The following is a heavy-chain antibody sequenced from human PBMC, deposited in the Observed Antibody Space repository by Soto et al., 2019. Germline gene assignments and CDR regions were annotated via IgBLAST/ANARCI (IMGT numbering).Heavy chain of an antibody. J-gene: IGHJ6*02. CDR1: GGTFSSYA. CDR2: IIPIFGTA. D-gene: IGHD2-15*01. Sequence: SVKVSCKASGGTFSSYAISWVRQAPGQGLEWMGGIIPIFGTANYAQKFQGRVTITADESTSTAYMELSSLRSEDTAVYYCARLDIVVVVAAVDYYYGMDVWGQGTTVTVSS. V-gene: IGHV1-69*13. CDR3: ARLDIVVVVAAVDYYYGMDV.